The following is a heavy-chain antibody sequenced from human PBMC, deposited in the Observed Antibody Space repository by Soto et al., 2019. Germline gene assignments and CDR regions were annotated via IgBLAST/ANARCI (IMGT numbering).Heavy chain of an antibody. Sequence: VGALIRSWSASGFTFSTYAMNWVRQAPGKWLEWVSAISGGGGSTYYADSVKGRVTISRDNSKNTLYLQMNSLRAEDTAVYYCAKVSLGALTFTDYYYYGLDVWGQGTTVTVSS. CDR2: ISGGGGST. V-gene: IGHV3-23*01. CDR3: AKVSLGALTFTDYYYYGLDV. CDR1: GFTFSTYA. D-gene: IGHD1-26*01. J-gene: IGHJ6*02.